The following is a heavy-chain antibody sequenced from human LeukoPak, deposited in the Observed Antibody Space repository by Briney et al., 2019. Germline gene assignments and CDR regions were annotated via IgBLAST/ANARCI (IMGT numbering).Heavy chain of an antibody. CDR1: GFTFSRYE. Sequence: GGSLRLSCAASGFTFSRYEMNWVRQAPGKGLEWLSYISSSGSNTYYADSVKGRFTISRDNAKKSLSLHMDSQRGEHTAVYYCARVAGSGNTEGFFDYWGQGTLVTVSS. D-gene: IGHD2-15*01. V-gene: IGHV3-48*03. CDR3: ARVAGSGNTEGFFDY. CDR2: ISSSGSNT. J-gene: IGHJ4*02.